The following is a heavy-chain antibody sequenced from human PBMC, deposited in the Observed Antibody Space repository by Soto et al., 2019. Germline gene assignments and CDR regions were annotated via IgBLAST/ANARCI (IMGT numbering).Heavy chain of an antibody. CDR2: TYYRPKWYN. J-gene: IGHJ5*02. CDR1: GDTVSSNSVA. D-gene: IGHD6-13*01. V-gene: IGHV6-1*01. Sequence: SQTLSLTCVGSGDTVSSNSVAWNWVRQSPSRGLEWLGRTYYRPKWYNDYAVSVKSRITINPDTSKNQFSLQLNSVTPEDTAVYYCARDRYPGIAAAGNWFDPWGQGTLVTVSS. CDR3: ARDRYPGIAAAGNWFDP.